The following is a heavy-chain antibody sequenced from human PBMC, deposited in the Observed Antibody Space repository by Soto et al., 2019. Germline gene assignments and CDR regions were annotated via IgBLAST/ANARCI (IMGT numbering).Heavy chain of an antibody. CDR1: GFTFSSHG. Sequence: QVQLVESGGGVVQPGRSLRLSCAASGFTFSSHGMHWVRQAPGKGLECVACISYDGSNKDYADSVKGRFTISRDNSKNTLYLQMNGLRAEDTAVYYCASERLAVLRSVLDYWGQGTLVTVSS. J-gene: IGHJ4*02. V-gene: IGHV3-30*19. CDR2: ISYDGSNK. CDR3: ASERLAVLRSVLDY. D-gene: IGHD2-8*02.